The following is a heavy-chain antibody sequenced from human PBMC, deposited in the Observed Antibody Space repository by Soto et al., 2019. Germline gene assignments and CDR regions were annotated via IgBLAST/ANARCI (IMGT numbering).Heavy chain of an antibody. Sequence: GGSVKVSCKASGCPFRSYAISWVRQAPGQGLEWMGGIIPIFGTANYAQKFPGRVPITADESTSTAYMELSSLRSEDPAVYYWASSNKVVFGWFDPWGQGTLVTVSS. CDR2: IIPIFGTA. CDR1: GCPFRSYA. V-gene: IGHV1-69*13. J-gene: IGHJ5*02. D-gene: IGHD3-3*01. CDR3: ASSNKVVFGWFDP.